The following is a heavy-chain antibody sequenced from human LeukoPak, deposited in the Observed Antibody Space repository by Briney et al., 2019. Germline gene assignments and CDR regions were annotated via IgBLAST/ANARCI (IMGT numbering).Heavy chain of an antibody. CDR3: ARSDYDTSKFDL. CDR2: ISYSGST. J-gene: IGHJ2*01. V-gene: IGHV4-4*02. D-gene: IGHD3-22*01. CDR1: GGSISSSNW. Sequence: SETLSLTCAVSGGSISSSNWWSWVRQPPEKGLEWIGEISYSGSTNYNPSLKSRVTISVDKSKNQFSLKLSSVTAADTAVYYCARSDYDTSKFDLWGRGTLITVSS.